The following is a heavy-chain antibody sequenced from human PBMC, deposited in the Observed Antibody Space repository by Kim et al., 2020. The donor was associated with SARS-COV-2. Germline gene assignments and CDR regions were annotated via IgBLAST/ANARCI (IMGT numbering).Heavy chain of an antibody. Sequence: QKFKGRGTITTDESTSTAYMELSSLRSEDTAVYYCARVRPTIFGVVIMDVWGQGTTVTVSS. D-gene: IGHD3-3*01. J-gene: IGHJ6*02. V-gene: IGHV1-69*05. CDR3: ARVRPTIFGVVIMDV.